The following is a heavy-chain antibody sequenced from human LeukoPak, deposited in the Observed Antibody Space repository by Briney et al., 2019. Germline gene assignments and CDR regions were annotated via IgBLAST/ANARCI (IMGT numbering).Heavy chain of an antibody. J-gene: IGHJ4*02. V-gene: IGHV4-59*01. D-gene: IGHD4-17*01. Sequence: SETLSLTCTVSGGSISTYYWSWIRQPPGKGLEWIGYIYYSGSTNYNPSLKSRVTISVDTSKNQFSLKLSSATAADTAVYYCARVAYGDFSSFDYWGQGTLVTVSS. CDR1: GGSISTYY. CDR3: ARVAYGDFSSFDY. CDR2: IYYSGST.